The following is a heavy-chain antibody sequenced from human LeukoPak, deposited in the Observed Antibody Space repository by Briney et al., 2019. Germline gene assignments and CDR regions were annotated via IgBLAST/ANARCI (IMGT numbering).Heavy chain of an antibody. CDR2: MYYSGST. CDR1: GGSMSRYY. J-gene: IGHJ3*02. D-gene: IGHD1-26*01. CDR3: ARVRYSGSYYGHDAFDI. V-gene: IGHV4-59*12. Sequence: SETLSLTCTVSGGSMSRYYWSWIRQPPGKGLEWIGYMYYSGSTKYNPSLKSRVTISVGTSKNQFSLKMTSATAADTAVYYCARVRYSGSYYGHDAFDIWGQGTMVTVSS.